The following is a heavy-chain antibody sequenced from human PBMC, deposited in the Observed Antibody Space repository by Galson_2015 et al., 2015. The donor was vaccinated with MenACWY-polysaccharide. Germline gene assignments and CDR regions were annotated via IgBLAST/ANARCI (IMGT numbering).Heavy chain of an antibody. CDR1: GFTFTSYA. CDR3: AKDSTYFWSVAGRSDY. V-gene: IGHV3-23*01. CDR2: IRRSGSNT. J-gene: IGHJ4*02. Sequence: SLRLSCAASGFTFTSYAMSWVRQAPGKGLEWVAAIRRSGSNTYYADSVKGRFTISRDNSKNTLYLQMNSLRAEDTAVYYCAKDSTYFWSVAGRSDYWGQGTLVTVSS. D-gene: IGHD3-3*01.